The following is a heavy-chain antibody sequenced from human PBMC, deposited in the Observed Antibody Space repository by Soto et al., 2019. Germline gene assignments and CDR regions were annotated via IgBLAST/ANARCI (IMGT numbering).Heavy chain of an antibody. CDR1: GFTFSSYA. CDR2: ISGSGGRT. D-gene: IGHD3-3*01. Sequence: PVGSLRLSCAASGFTFSSYAMSWVRQAPGKGLEWVSGISGSGGRTYYADSVKGRFTISRDNSKHTLYLQMNSLRAEDTAVYYCAKADDFWSGYHIYYYYGMDVWGQGTTVTVSS. V-gene: IGHV3-23*01. J-gene: IGHJ6*02. CDR3: AKADDFWSGYHIYYYYGMDV.